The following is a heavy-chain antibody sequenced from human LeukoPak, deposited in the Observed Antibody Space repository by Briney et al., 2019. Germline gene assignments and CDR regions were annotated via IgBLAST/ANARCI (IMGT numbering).Heavy chain of an antibody. Sequence: SVTLSLTCTVSGGXISGSSYYWGWIRQPPGRGLEWFGSIYYSGSTYYKPSLKSRVTISLDTSKNHFYLKLSSVTAADTAVYYCARGSYDILTGYSTLGEYWGQGTLVTVSS. CDR3: ARGSYDILTGYSTLGEY. CDR1: GGXISGSSYY. J-gene: IGHJ4*02. D-gene: IGHD3-9*01. V-gene: IGHV4-39*02. CDR2: IYYSGST.